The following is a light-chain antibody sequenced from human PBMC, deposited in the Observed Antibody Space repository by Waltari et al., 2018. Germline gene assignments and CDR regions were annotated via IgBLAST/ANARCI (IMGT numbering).Light chain of an antibody. CDR3: QQYNTYPYT. V-gene: IGKV1-5*03. CDR2: KAS. Sequence: DIQMTQAPYTLSASVGDRVTITCRASQSVVVWLAWYQQRPGKAPKVIIYKASNLQSGVPSRFSGSGSGTDFTLTISSLQPDDFATYYCQQYNTYPYTFGQGTKLEIK. CDR1: QSVVVW. J-gene: IGKJ2*01.